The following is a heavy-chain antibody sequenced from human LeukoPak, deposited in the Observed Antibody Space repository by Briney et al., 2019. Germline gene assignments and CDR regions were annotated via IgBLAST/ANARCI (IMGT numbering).Heavy chain of an antibody. CDR2: IYYSGST. CDR3: ARTTEGGYTYGYFYYYYMDV. V-gene: IGHV4-59*01. J-gene: IGHJ6*03. Sequence: SETLSLTCTVSGGSISSYYWSWIRQPPGKGLEWIGYIYYSGSTNYNPSLKSRVTISVDTSKNQFSLKLTSVTAADTAVYYCARTTEGGYTYGYFYYYYMDVRGKGTTVTISS. D-gene: IGHD5-18*01. CDR1: GGSISSYY.